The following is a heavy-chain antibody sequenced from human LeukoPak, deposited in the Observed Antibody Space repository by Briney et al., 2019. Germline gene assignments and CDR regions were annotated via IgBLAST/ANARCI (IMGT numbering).Heavy chain of an antibody. J-gene: IGHJ4*02. Sequence: GGSLRLSCAASGFTFSSSAMHWVRQAPGKGLEWVAVISYDGSNKYYGDSVKGRFTISRDNSKNTLYLQMNSLRAEDTAVYYCARASYSGSYPTFIDYWGQGTLVTVSS. CDR1: GFTFSSSA. CDR2: ISYDGSNK. V-gene: IGHV3-30-3*01. CDR3: ARASYSGSYPTFIDY. D-gene: IGHD1-26*01.